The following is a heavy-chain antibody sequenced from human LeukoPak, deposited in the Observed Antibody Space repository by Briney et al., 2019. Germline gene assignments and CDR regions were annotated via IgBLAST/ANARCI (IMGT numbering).Heavy chain of an antibody. CDR3: ARGGSYLSAFDI. Sequence: GGSLRLSCAASGFTFSNYAMSWVRQAPGKGLEWVSVISATGGSTFYADSVKGRFTISRDNSKNTLYLRMNSLRAEDTAVYYCARGGSYLSAFDIWGQGTMVTVSS. CDR2: ISATGGST. D-gene: IGHD1-26*01. V-gene: IGHV3-23*01. CDR1: GFTFSNYA. J-gene: IGHJ3*02.